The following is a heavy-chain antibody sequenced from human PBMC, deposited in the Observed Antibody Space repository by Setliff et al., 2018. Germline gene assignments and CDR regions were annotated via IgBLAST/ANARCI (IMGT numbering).Heavy chain of an antibody. Sequence: ASVKVSCKASGYPLTAYYIHWVRQAPGQGLEWMGWISPHTGVTNYAQKFQGRVTMTRDTSISTAYMELSRLRSDDTAVYYCARVGSLAPLYYGNYWGQGTLVTVSS. CDR2: ISPHTGVT. V-gene: IGHV1-2*02. CDR1: GYPLTAYY. D-gene: IGHD3-10*01. J-gene: IGHJ4*02. CDR3: ARVGSLAPLYYGNY.